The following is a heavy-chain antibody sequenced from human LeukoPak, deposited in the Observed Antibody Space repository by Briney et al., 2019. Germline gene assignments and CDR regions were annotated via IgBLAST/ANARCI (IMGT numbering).Heavy chain of an antibody. D-gene: IGHD2-2*01. CDR3: AKDNGALVVVPAANFDY. J-gene: IGHJ4*02. CDR2: ISYDGSNK. Sequence: GGSLGLSCAASGFTFSSYGMHWVRQAPGKGLEWVAVISYDGSNKYYADSVKGRFTISRDNSKNTLYLQMNSLRAEDTAVYYCAKDNGALVVVPAANFDYWGQGTLVTVSS. V-gene: IGHV3-30*18. CDR1: GFTFSSYG.